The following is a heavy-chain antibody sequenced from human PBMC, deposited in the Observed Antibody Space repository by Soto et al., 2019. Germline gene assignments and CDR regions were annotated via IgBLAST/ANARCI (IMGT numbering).Heavy chain of an antibody. D-gene: IGHD3-10*01. V-gene: IGHV4-59*08. CDR1: GGSISIYY. J-gene: IGHJ5*02. CDR2: IYYSGST. Sequence: TSETLSLTCTVCGGSISIYYWSWIRQPPGKGLEWIGYIYYSGSTNYNPSLKSRVTISVDTSKNQFSLKLSSVTAADTAVYYCPSQPVFGWFDPWGQGTLVTVSS. CDR3: PSQPVFGWFDP.